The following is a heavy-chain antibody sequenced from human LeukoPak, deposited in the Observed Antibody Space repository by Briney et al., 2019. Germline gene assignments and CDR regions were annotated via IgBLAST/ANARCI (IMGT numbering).Heavy chain of an antibody. J-gene: IGHJ4*02. Sequence: GGSLRLSCAASGFIFTRHWMYWVSQVPGKGLVWVSRINTDGSITNYTDSVKGRFTISRDNAKNTLYLQMNSLNDEDTAVYYCVRDPRGDGSSTFGYWGQGTLVTVSS. CDR1: GFIFTRHW. V-gene: IGHV3-74*01. CDR3: VRDPRGDGSSTFGY. CDR2: INTDGSIT. D-gene: IGHD1-26*01.